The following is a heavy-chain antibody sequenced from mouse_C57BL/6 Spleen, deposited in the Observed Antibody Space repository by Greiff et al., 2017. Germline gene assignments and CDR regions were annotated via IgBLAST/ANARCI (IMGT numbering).Heavy chain of an antibody. D-gene: IGHD2-4*01. Sequence: EVQLQQSGPELVKPGASVKISCKASGYTFTDYYMNWVKQSHGKSLEWIGDINPNNGGTSYNQKFKGKATLTVDKSSSTAYMELRSLTSEDSAVYYCAPGFGDYDYAMDYWGQGTSVTVSS. CDR3: APGFGDYDYAMDY. CDR1: GYTFTDYY. J-gene: IGHJ4*01. CDR2: INPNNGGT. V-gene: IGHV1-26*01.